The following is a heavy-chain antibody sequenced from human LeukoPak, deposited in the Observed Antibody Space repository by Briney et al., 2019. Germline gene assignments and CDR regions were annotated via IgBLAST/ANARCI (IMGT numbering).Heavy chain of an antibody. CDR3: AREERSFDAFDI. CDR2: IYNSGST. J-gene: IGHJ3*02. V-gene: IGHV4-59*01. Sequence: SETLSLTCSVSGGSISSYYWSWIRQPPGKRLEWMGYIYNSGSTDYNPSLKSRVTISVDTSKNQFSLKVRSVTAADTAVYYCAREERSFDAFDIWGQGTMVTVSS. CDR1: GGSISSYY. D-gene: IGHD1-26*01.